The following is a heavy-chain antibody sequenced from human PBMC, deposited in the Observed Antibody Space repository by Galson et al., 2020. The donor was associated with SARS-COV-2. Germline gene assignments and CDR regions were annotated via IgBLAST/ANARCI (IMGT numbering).Heavy chain of an antibody. CDR3: ARWWGKTDYDILTGYPYNWFDP. Sequence: NSGGSLRLSCAASGFTFSDYYMSWIRQAPGKGLEWVSYISSSGSTIYYADSVKGRFTISRDNAKNSLYLQMNSLRAEDTAVYYCARWWGKTDYDILTGYPYNWFDPWGQGTLVTLSS. CDR2: ISSSGSTI. J-gene: IGHJ5*02. V-gene: IGHV3-11*01. D-gene: IGHD3-9*01. CDR1: GFTFSDYY.